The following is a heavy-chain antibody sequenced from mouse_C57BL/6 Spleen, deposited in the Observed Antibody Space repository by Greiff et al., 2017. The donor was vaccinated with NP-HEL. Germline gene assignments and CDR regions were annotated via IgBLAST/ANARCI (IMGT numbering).Heavy chain of an antibody. D-gene: IGHD1-1*01. Sequence: QVQLQQPGAELVKPGASVKLSCKASGYTFTSYWMQWVKQRPGQGLEWIGELDPSDSYTNYNQKFKGKATLTVDTSSSTAYMQLSSLTSEDSAVYYCARRHYYGSSYGFAYWGQGTLVTVSA. CDR2: LDPSDSYT. V-gene: IGHV1-50*01. CDR3: ARRHYYGSSYGFAY. CDR1: GYTFTSYW. J-gene: IGHJ3*01.